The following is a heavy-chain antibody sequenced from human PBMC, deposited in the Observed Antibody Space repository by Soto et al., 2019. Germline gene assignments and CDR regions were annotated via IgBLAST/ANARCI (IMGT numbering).Heavy chain of an antibody. CDR3: ARYYRTAWLDP. CDR1: GFTFSGSW. CDR2: IKEDGSDR. Sequence: EVQLVESGGGLVQPGGSLRLSCAASGFTFSGSWMTWVRQVPGKGLEWVANIKEDGSDRYYVDSVRGRFTISRDNAENSLYLLMNSLRAEDTAIYFCARYYRTAWLDPWGQGALVTVSS. J-gene: IGHJ5*02. V-gene: IGHV3-7*01. D-gene: IGHD3-10*01.